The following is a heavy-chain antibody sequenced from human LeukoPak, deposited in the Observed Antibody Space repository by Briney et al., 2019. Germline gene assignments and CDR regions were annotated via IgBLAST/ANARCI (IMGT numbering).Heavy chain of an antibody. CDR2: ISSSSSYI. V-gene: IGHV3-21*01. CDR3: ASFTYYYDSSGYRAG. D-gene: IGHD3-22*01. Sequence: GGSLRLSCAASGFTFSSYEMNWVRQAPGKGLEWVSSISSSSSYIYYADSVKGRFTISRDNAKNSLYLQMNSLRAEDTAVYYCASFTYYYDSSGYRAGWGQGTLVTVSS. J-gene: IGHJ4*02. CDR1: GFTFSSYE.